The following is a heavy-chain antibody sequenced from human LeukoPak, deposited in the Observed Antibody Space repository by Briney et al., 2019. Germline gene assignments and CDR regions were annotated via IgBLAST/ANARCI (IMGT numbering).Heavy chain of an antibody. CDR3: ARDYFDWLLSGFRYGYYYYMDV. J-gene: IGHJ6*03. V-gene: IGHV4-38-2*02. CDR2: IYHSGST. Sequence: SETLSLTCTVSGYSISSGYYWGWIRQPPGKGLEWIGSIYHSGSTYYNPSLKSRVTISVDTSKNQFSLKLSSVTAADTAVYYCARDYFDWLLSGFRYGYYYYMDVWGKGTTVTVSS. D-gene: IGHD3-9*01. CDR1: GYSISSGYY.